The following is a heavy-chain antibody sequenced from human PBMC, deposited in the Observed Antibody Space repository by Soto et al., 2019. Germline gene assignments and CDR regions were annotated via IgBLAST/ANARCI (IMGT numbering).Heavy chain of an antibody. CDR2: IKQDGSEK. D-gene: IGHD3-10*01. V-gene: IGHV3-7*01. J-gene: IGHJ6*03. CDR1: GFTFSSYW. CDR3: AREPAMVRGVITPYMDV. Sequence: GGSLRLSCAASGFTFSSYWMSWVRQAPGKGLEWVANIKQDGSEKYYVDSVKGRFTISRDNAKNSLYLQMNSLGAEDTAVYYCAREPAMVRGVITPYMDVWGKGTTVTVSS.